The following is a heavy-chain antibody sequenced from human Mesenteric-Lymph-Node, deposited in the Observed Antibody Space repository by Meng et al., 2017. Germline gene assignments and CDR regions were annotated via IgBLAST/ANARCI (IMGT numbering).Heavy chain of an antibody. D-gene: IGHD1-26*01. CDR1: GFTFSSYS. V-gene: IGHV3-21*01. J-gene: IGHJ6*02. CDR2: ISSSSSYI. Sequence: GESLKISCAASGFTFSSYSMNWVRQAPGKGLEWVSSISSSSSYIYYADSVKGRFTISRDNAKNSLYLQMNSLRAEDTAVYYCARDPREIYYYYYGMDVWGQGTTVTVSS. CDR3: ARDPREIYYYYYGMDV.